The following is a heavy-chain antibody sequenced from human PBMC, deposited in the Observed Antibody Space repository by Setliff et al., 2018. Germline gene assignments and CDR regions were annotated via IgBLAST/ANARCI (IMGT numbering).Heavy chain of an antibody. Sequence: SVKVSCKASGGTFSSYAISWVRQAPGQGLEWMGGIIPILGIANYAQKFQGRVTITADKSTSTAYMELSNLRSEDTAVYYCARRYCSGGSCLEYYYYGMDVWGQGTTVTVSS. D-gene: IGHD2-15*01. CDR1: GGTFSSYA. J-gene: IGHJ6*02. CDR3: ARRYCSGGSCLEYYYYGMDV. CDR2: IIPILGIA. V-gene: IGHV1-69*10.